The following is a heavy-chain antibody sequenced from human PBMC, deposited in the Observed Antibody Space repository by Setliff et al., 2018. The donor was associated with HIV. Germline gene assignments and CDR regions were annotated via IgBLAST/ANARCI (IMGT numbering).Heavy chain of an antibody. Sequence: GGSLRLSCAASALTFSSYSMNWVRHAPGKGMEWVSPIISSSSYIYYADSVKGRFTISRDNAKNSLYLQMNSLSAEDTAVYYCAKDHATSSWFTYLLDYWGQGALVTVSS. CDR3: AKDHATSSWFTYLLDY. J-gene: IGHJ4*03. CDR2: IISSSSYI. D-gene: IGHD6-13*01. V-gene: IGHV3-21*04. CDR1: ALTFSSYS.